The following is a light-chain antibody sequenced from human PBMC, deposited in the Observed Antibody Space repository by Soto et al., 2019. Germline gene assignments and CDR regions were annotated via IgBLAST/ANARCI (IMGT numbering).Light chain of an antibody. V-gene: IGLV3-21*02. J-gene: IGLJ3*02. CDR2: DVS. Sequence: SYELTQPPSVSVAPGQTARITCGGNNIGGKSVHWYQQKPGQAPVLVVNDVSDRPSGIPERFSGSKSGNTTTLTISRVEAGDEADYYCQVWYSSSDHVVFGGGTKVTVL. CDR3: QVWYSSSDHVV. CDR1: NIGGKS.